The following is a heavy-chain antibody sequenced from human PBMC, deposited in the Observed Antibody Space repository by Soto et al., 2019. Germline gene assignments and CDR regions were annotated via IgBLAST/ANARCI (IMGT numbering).Heavy chain of an antibody. D-gene: IGHD2-2*01. V-gene: IGHV4-39*01. Sequence: SETLSLTCTVSGGSISSSSYYWGWIRQPPGKGLEWIGSIYYSGSTYYNPSLKSRVAISVDTSKNQFSLKLSSVTAADTAVYYCATVCRYCSTSNSLYWGQGTLVTVSS. CDR1: GGSISSSSYY. CDR2: IYYSGST. CDR3: ATVCRYCSTSNSLY. J-gene: IGHJ4*02.